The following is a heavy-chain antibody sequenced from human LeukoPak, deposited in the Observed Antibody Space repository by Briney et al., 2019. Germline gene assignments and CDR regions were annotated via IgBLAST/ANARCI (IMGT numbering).Heavy chain of an antibody. V-gene: IGHV3-33*01. J-gene: IGHJ4*02. Sequence: GGSLRLSCAASGFTFSSYGMHWVRQAPGKGLEWVAVIWYDGSNKYYADSVKGRFTTSRDNSKNTLYLQMNSLRAEDTAVYYCAGDTNYDFWSGYSYYFDYWGQGTLVTVSS. CDR2: IWYDGSNK. CDR1: GFTFSSYG. CDR3: AGDTNYDFWSGYSYYFDY. D-gene: IGHD3-3*01.